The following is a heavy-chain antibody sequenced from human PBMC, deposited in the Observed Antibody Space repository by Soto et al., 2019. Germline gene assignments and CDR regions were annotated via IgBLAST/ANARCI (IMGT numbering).Heavy chain of an antibody. V-gene: IGHV4-59*08. CDR1: GGSISGYY. D-gene: IGHD3-10*01. CDR3: ARHRASGGGMDV. J-gene: IGHJ6*02. Sequence: QVQLQESGPGLVKPSETLSLTCTVSGGSISGYYWSWIRQPPGKGLEWIGYIYFSGNTNYHPSLKSRVALSVDTSQNQFSLKLSSVTAADTAVYYCARHRASGGGMDVWGQGTTVTVSS. CDR2: IYFSGNT.